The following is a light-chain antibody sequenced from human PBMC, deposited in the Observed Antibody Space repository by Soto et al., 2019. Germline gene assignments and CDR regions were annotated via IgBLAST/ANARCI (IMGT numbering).Light chain of an antibody. V-gene: IGKV1-27*01. CDR1: QGIANY. CDR3: QNYDSVFRT. J-gene: IGKJ1*01. CDR2: GAS. Sequence: DIQMTQSPSSLSASVGDRVTITCRASQGIANYLAWYRQKPGKVPKLLIYGASTLQSGVPSRFSGGGSGTDFTLTISSLQPEDVATYYCQNYDSVFRTFGQGTKVEIK.